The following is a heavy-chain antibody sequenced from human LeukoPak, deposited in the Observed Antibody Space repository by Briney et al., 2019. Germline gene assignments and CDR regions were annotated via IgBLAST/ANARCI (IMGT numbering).Heavy chain of an antibody. J-gene: IGHJ4*02. Sequence: GGSLRLSCVASGFTFSTYGMHWVRQAPGKGLEWLTFIRYDGSSRYYADSVKGRFTISRDNSKNTLYLQMNILTTEDTAIYYCAKDRSSSGENFDYWGQGSLVTVSS. CDR1: GFTFSTYG. D-gene: IGHD6-19*01. CDR2: IRYDGSSR. V-gene: IGHV3-30*02. CDR3: AKDRSSSGENFDY.